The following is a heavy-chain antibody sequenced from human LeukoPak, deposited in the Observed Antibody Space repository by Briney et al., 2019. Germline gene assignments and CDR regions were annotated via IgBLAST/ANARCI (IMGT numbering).Heavy chain of an antibody. V-gene: IGHV4-4*07. CDR2: IYTSGST. CDR1: GGSISSYY. Sequence: SETLSLTCTVSGGSISSYYWSWIRQPAGKGLEWIGRIYTSGSTNYNPSLKSRVAMSVDTSKNQFSLKLSSVTAADTAVYYCARSGGSYWGHYYYMDVWGKGTTVTISS. CDR3: ARSGGSYWGHYYYMDV. J-gene: IGHJ6*03. D-gene: IGHD1-26*01.